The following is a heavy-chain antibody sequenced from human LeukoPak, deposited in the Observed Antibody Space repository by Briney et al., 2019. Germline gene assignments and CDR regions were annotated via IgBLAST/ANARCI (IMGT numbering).Heavy chain of an antibody. CDR1: GFTFSTYE. CDR2: IDTSGTTI. D-gene: IGHD3-10*01. V-gene: IGHV3-48*03. Sequence: GGSLRLSCAASGFTFSTYEMNWVRQAPGKGMEWLSYIDTSGTTIYYADSVKGRFTISIDNAKNSLFLQMNSLRAEDTAVYYCPSNVFVHMDVWGKGTTVTVSS. CDR3: PSNVFVHMDV. J-gene: IGHJ6*03.